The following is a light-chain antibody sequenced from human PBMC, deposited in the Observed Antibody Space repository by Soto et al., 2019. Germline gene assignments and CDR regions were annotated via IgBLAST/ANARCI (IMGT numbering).Light chain of an antibody. V-gene: IGKV1-5*03. CDR2: KAS. J-gene: IGKJ1*01. CDR3: QQYNSYWT. CDR1: QSISSW. Sequence: DIQMTQSPSTLSASVGDRVTITCRASQSISSWLAWYQQKPGKAPKLLIYKASSLESGVPSRFSGSGSVTEFTLTISIRHPDGFATYNCQQYNSYWTFGQGTKVEIK.